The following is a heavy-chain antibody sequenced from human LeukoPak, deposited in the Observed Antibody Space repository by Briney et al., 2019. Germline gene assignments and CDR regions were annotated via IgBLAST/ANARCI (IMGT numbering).Heavy chain of an antibody. V-gene: IGHV1-69*13. CDR3: ATEIAAAGLYFDY. CDR1: GGTFSSYA. D-gene: IGHD6-13*01. CDR2: IIPIFGTA. Sequence: GASVKVSCKASGGTFSSYAISWVRQAPGQGLEWMGGIIPIFGTANYAQKFQGRVTITADESTSTAYMELSSLRSEDTAVYYCATEIAAAGLYFDYWGQGTLVTVSS. J-gene: IGHJ4*02.